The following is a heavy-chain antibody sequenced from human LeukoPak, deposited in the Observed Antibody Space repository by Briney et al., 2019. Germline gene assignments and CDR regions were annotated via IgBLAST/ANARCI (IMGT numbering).Heavy chain of an antibody. J-gene: IGHJ6*02. CDR2: IYYTGTT. V-gene: IGHV4-59*01. CDR3: ARGMQGTSLMGYYKYYGMDV. D-gene: IGHD6-6*01. CDR1: GGSISTYY. Sequence: SETLSLTCTVSGGSISTYYRSWIRQPPGKGLEWIGYIYYTGTTKYNTSLKGRITMSVDTSKNQFYLRVTSVTAADTAVYYCARGMQGTSLMGYYKYYGMDVWGQGTTVSVAS.